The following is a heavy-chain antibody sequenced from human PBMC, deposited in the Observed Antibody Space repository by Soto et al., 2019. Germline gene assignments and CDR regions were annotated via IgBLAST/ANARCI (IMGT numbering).Heavy chain of an antibody. J-gene: IGHJ4*02. D-gene: IGHD1-1*01. V-gene: IGHV3-23*01. CDR1: GFTISSYA. CDR3: AREELERQGSGFDY. Sequence: GGSLRLSCAASGFTISSYAMSRVRQAPGKGLEWVSAISGSGGSTYYADSVKGRFTISRDNSKNTLYLQMNSLRAEDTAVYYCAREELERQGSGFDYWGQGTLVTVSS. CDR2: ISGSGGST.